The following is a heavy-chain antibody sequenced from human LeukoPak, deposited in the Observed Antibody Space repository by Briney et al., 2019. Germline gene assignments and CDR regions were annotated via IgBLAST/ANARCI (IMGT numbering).Heavy chain of an antibody. J-gene: IGHJ4*02. CDR3: AKNREMHFDY. Sequence: PGGSLRLSCAASGFTLTSYAMSWVRQAPGKGLEWVSAISGSGGGTYYADSVKGRFTISRDNSKNTLYLQMNSLRAEDTAIYYCAKNREMHFDYWGQGTLVTVSS. CDR1: GFTLTSYA. D-gene: IGHD5-24*01. V-gene: IGHV3-23*01. CDR2: ISGSGGGT.